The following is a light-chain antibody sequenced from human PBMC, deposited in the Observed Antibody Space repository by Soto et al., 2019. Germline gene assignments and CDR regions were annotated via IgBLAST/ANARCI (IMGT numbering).Light chain of an antibody. CDR1: SSNIGAGYD. J-gene: IGLJ3*02. CDR2: GNS. CDR3: QSYDSSLSGSWV. V-gene: IGLV1-40*01. Sequence: QSVLTPPPSVSGAPGQRVTISCTGSSSNIGAGYDVHWYQQLPGTAPKLLIYGNSTRPSGVPDRFSGSKSGTSASLAITGLQAEDEADYYCQSYDSSLSGSWVFGGGTKVTVL.